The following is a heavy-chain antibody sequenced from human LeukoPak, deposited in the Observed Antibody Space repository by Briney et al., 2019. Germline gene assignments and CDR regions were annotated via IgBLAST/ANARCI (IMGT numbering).Heavy chain of an antibody. CDR1: GDSVSSITAA. CDR3: ARAFHSYYFDY. CDR2: TCYRSKWYN. Sequence: SQTLSLTCAISGDSVSSITAAWNWLRQSPSRGLEWLGRTCYRSKWYNDYAVSVKSRITINPDTSKSQFSLQLDSVTPEDTAVYYCARAFHSYYFDYWGQGTLVTVSS. J-gene: IGHJ4*02. V-gene: IGHV6-1*01. D-gene: IGHD2-15*01.